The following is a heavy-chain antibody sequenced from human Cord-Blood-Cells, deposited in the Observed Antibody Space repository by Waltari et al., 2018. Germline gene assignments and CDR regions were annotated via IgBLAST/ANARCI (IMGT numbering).Heavy chain of an antibody. CDR2: IIPIFGTA. V-gene: IGHV1-69*01. CDR1: GGTFSSYA. D-gene: IGHD4-4*01. Sequence: QVQLVQSGAEVKKPGSSVKVSCKASGGTFSSYALSWVRPAPGQGLEWMGGIIPIFGTANYAQKFQGRVTITADESTSTAYMELSSLRSEDTAVYYCARDRPPNSNYWFDPWGQGTLVTVSS. J-gene: IGHJ5*02. CDR3: ARDRPPNSNYWFDP.